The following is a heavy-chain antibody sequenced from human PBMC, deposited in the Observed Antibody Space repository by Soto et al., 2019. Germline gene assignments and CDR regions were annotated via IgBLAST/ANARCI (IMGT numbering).Heavy chain of an antibody. D-gene: IGHD6-19*01. V-gene: IGHV3-48*02. CDR2: ISSSSSTI. CDR3: ARVGLAVAGTSEWYFDL. CDR1: GFTFRSYS. J-gene: IGHJ2*01. Sequence: VGSLRLSCAASGFTFRSYSMNWVRQAPGKGLEWVSYISSSSSTIYYADSVKGRFTISRDNAKNSLYLQMNSLRDEDTAVYYCARVGLAVAGTSEWYFDLWGRGTLVTVSS.